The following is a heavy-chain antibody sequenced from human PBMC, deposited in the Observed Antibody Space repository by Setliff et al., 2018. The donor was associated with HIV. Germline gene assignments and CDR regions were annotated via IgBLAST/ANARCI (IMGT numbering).Heavy chain of an antibody. CDR1: GYTFTGYF. CDR2: INLESGDK. Sequence: ASVKVSCKTSGYTFTGYFIHWVRQAPGQGLEWMGWINLESGDKNYAQKFQVRLTMNRDTSINTADMDLSRLRSDDTAVAYCSTLDQYFHGSAFDSFDIWGQGTMVTVSS. V-gene: IGHV1-2*02. D-gene: IGHD3-9*01. J-gene: IGHJ3*02. CDR3: STLDQYFHGSAFDSFDI.